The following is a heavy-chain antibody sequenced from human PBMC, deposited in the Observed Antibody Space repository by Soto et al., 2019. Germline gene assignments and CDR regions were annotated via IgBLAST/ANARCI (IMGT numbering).Heavy chain of an antibody. CDR3: ARLRAAAGFYYYYYGMDV. CDR1: GGSFSCYY. Sequence: PSETLSLTCAVYGGSFSCYYWSWIRQPPGKGLEWIGEINHSGSTNYNPSLKSRVTISVDTSKNQFSLKLSSVTAADTAVYYCARLRAAAGFYYYYYGMDVWGQGTTVTVSS. J-gene: IGHJ6*02. CDR2: INHSGST. D-gene: IGHD6-13*01. V-gene: IGHV4-34*01.